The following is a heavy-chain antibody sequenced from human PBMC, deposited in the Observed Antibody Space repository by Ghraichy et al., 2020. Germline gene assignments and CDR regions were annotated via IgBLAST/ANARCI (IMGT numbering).Heavy chain of an antibody. J-gene: IGHJ2*01. Sequence: SQTLSLTCTVSDSVVTSPHYWSWIRQSPGKGLEWIGVVHHGGSSHSNPSLGSRVTMSVDTSKNQFSLKLTSVTAADTAMYYCARGLNLGYCTTSTCPFWFFALWGRATLVTVSS. D-gene: IGHD2-8*01. CDR1: DSVVTSPHY. V-gene: IGHV4-61*01. CDR3: ARGLNLGYCTTSTCPFWFFAL. CDR2: VHHGGSS.